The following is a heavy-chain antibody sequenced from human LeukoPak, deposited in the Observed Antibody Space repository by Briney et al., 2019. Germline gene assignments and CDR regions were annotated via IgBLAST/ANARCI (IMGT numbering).Heavy chain of an antibody. V-gene: IGHV3-7*01. CDR2: IKQDGSEK. CDR3: ARDSPGYYYYYGMDV. J-gene: IGHJ6*02. Sequence: GGSLRLSCAASGFTFSSYWMSWVRQAPGKGLEWVANIKQDGSEKYYVDSVKGRLTISRDNAKNSLYLQMNSLRAEDTAVYYCARDSPGYYYYYGMDVWGQGTTVTVSS. CDR1: GFTFSSYW.